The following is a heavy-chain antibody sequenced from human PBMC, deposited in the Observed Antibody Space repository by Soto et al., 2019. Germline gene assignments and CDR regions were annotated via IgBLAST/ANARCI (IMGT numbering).Heavy chain of an antibody. Sequence: QVGLQETGPGLVKPSQTLSLTCAVSGDSISGSDFYWDWIRQSPGKGLEWIGYIHYSGTTYYNPSLKSRVNFSVDTSKNQFSLSLTSVTAADTAVYYCAGEGGTGTGSLDVWGRGTMVIVSS. CDR1: GDSISGSDFY. CDR2: IHYSGTT. V-gene: IGHV4-30-4*01. D-gene: IGHD1-1*01. J-gene: IGHJ3*01. CDR3: AGEGGTGTGSLDV.